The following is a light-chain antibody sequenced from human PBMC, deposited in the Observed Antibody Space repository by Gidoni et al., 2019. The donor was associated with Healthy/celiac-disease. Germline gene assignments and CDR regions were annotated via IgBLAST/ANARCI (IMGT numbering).Light chain of an antibody. CDR1: QSVSSY. V-gene: IGKV3-11*01. J-gene: IGKJ3*01. CDR2: DAS. Sequence: IVFTQSPATLSLSPGARATLSCRASQSVSSYLAWYQQKPGQAPRLLIYDASNRATGIPARFSGSGSGTDFTLTISRLEPEDFAVYYCQPRSNWPPTFGPXTKVDIK. CDR3: QPRSNWPPT.